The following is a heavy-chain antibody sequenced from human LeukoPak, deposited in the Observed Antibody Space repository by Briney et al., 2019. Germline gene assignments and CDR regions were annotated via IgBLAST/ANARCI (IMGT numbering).Heavy chain of an antibody. D-gene: IGHD1-26*01. CDR1: GDSINSLDL. J-gene: IGHJ4*02. CDR3: AGLVGRSSSGLYYYYFDY. V-gene: IGHV4-4*02. Sequence: SETLSPTCTVSGDSINSLDLWSWVRQPPGKGLEWIGEMYLSGTTHSNPSVKSRVTISIDKSKNQFFLNLSSVTAADTAVYYCAGLVGRSSSGLYYYYFDYWGQGTLVTVSS. CDR2: MYLSGTT.